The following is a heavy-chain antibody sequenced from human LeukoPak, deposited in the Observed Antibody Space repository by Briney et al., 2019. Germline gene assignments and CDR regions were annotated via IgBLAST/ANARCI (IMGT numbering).Heavy chain of an antibody. CDR2: ISGSGGST. V-gene: IGHV3-23*01. CDR3: AKESSSWYVEYYFDY. D-gene: IGHD6-13*01. J-gene: IGHJ4*02. Sequence: GGSLRLSCAASGFTFSSYAMSWVRQAPGKGLEWVSAISGSGGSTYYADSVKGRFTISRDNSKNTLYLQMNSLRAEDTAVYYCAKESSSWYVEYYFDYWVQGTLVTVSS. CDR1: GFTFSSYA.